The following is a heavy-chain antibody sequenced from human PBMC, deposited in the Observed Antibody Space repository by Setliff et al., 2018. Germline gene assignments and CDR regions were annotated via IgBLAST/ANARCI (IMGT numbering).Heavy chain of an antibody. Sequence: VKVSCKASGYTFTSYGISWVRQAPGQGLEWMGWISAYNGNTNYAQKLQGRVTMTTDTSTSTAYMELRSLRSDDTAVYYCARDLSPQSSSWSPDAFDIWGQGTMVTVSS. CDR2: ISAYNGNT. J-gene: IGHJ3*02. D-gene: IGHD6-13*01. V-gene: IGHV1-18*01. CDR3: ARDLSPQSSSWSPDAFDI. CDR1: GYTFTSYG.